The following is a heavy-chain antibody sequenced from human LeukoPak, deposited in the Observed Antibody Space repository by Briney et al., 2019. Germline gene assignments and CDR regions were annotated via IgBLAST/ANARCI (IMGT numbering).Heavy chain of an antibody. CDR1: GFRFSTYW. Sequence: SGGSLRLSCAPSGFRFSTYWLSWVRQAPGKGLERVATINQYGTERYYVDSVRGRFTISRDNTKNSLYLQMNSLRAEDTAVYYCARDKGYTTYDYWGQGTLVTVSS. CDR3: ARDKGYTTYDY. CDR2: INQYGTER. V-gene: IGHV3-7*01. J-gene: IGHJ4*02. D-gene: IGHD5-24*01.